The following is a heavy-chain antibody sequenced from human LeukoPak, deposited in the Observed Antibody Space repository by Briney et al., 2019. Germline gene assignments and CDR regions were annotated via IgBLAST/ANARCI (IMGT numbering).Heavy chain of an antibody. D-gene: IGHD3-9*01. CDR2: MNPNSGNT. V-gene: IGHV1-8*01. CDR3: ARDSYNILTGLPFDAFDI. CDR1: GYTFTSYD. Sequence: GASVKVSCRASGYTFTSYDINWVRQAPGQGLEWMGWMNPNSGNTGYAQKFQGRVTMTRNTSISTAYMELSSLRSEDTAVYYCARDSYNILTGLPFDAFDIWGQGTVVTVSS. J-gene: IGHJ3*02.